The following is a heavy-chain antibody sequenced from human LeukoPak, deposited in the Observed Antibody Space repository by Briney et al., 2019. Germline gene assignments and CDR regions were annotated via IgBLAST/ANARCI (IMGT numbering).Heavy chain of an antibody. CDR2: ISGSGGST. V-gene: IGHV3-23*01. D-gene: IGHD5-18*01. CDR1: GFTFSSYA. J-gene: IGHJ4*02. CDR3: ARIQLWLDYFDY. Sequence: GGSLRLSCAASGFTFSSYAMSWVRQAPGKGLEWVSAISGSGGSTYYADSVKGRFTISRDNSKNTLYLQMNSLRSEDTAVYYCARIQLWLDYFDYWGQGTLVTVSS.